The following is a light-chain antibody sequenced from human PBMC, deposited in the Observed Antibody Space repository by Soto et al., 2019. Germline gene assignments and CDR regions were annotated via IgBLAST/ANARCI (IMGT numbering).Light chain of an antibody. CDR1: QSVSSY. V-gene: IGKV3-11*01. CDR3: QQRSNGHQEFT. CDR2: DAS. J-gene: IGKJ3*01. Sequence: EIVLTQSPATLSLSPGERATLSCRASQSVSSYLAWYQQKPGQAPRLLIYDASNMATGIPARFSGSGSGTYFTLTIISLEPEDFAVYYCQQRSNGHQEFTFGPGTKVDIK.